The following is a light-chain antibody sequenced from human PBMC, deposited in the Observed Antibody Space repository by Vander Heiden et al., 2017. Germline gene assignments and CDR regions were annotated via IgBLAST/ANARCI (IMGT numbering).Light chain of an antibody. CDR1: RCGENY. J-gene: IGLJ2*01. CDR3: QAWASRVPVI. V-gene: IGLV3-1*01. Sequence: SHDAAPPPSLSVSPGQPASITCSGGRCGENYVSWYRQRPAQSPTVVNYHDNKRPSGIPERFSGSNSGNTATLTISGEEALDEADYYCQAWASRVPVIFGGGTQLTVL. CDR2: HDN.